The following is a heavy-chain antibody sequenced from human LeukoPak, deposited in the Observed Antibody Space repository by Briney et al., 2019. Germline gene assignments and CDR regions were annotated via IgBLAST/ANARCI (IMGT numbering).Heavy chain of an antibody. Sequence: ASVKVSCKASGYIFTSYAINWLRQAPGQGPEWMGWINMYNGHPTYAQGFTGRFVFSLDTSISTAYHQISSLKAEDTAVYYCARDGLVEGVSLFDYWGQGTLVTVSS. V-gene: IGHV7-4-1*02. J-gene: IGHJ4*02. CDR1: GYIFTSYA. CDR2: INMYNGHP. D-gene: IGHD6-6*01. CDR3: ARDGLVEGVSLFDY.